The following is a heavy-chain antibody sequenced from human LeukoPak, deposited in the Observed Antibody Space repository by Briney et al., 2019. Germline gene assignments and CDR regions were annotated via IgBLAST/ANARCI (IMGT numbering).Heavy chain of an antibody. CDR1: GFTFSSYG. Sequence: GGSLRLSCAASGFTFSSYGMSWVRQAPGKGLECVSSISGSGGSTNHADSVKGRFTISRDNSKNTLYLQMNSLRAEDAAVYYCAKVWTAYSDDYFDYWGQGTLVTVSS. CDR2: ISGSGGST. CDR3: AKVWTAYSDDYFDY. D-gene: IGHD3/OR15-3a*01. J-gene: IGHJ4*02. V-gene: IGHV3-23*01.